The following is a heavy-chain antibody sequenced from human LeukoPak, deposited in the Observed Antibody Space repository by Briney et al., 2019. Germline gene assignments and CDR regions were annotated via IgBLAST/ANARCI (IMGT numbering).Heavy chain of an antibody. CDR1: GGSISSYY. J-gene: IGHJ3*02. CDR3: ARQVLAAPGEMAFDI. CDR2: IYYSGST. Sequence: SETLSLTCTVSGGSISSYYWSWIRQPPGKGLEWIGYIYYSGSTNYNPSLKSRVTISVDTSKNQFSLKLSSVTAADTAVYYCARQVLAAPGEMAFDIWGQGTMVTVSS. V-gene: IGHV4-59*08. D-gene: IGHD6-13*01.